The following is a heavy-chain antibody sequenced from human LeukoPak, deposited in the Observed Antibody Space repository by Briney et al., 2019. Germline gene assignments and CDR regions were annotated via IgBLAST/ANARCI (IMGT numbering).Heavy chain of an antibody. CDR3: ARLGIAAAGTMTY. CDR2: INPNSGGT. D-gene: IGHD6-13*01. Sequence: ASVKVSCKASGYTFTRYYMHWVRPAPGQGLEWMGWINPNSGGTNYAQKFQGRVTMTRDTSISTAYMELSRLRSDDTAVYYCARLGIAAAGTMTYWGQGTLVTASS. CDR1: GYTFTRYY. J-gene: IGHJ4*02. V-gene: IGHV1-2*02.